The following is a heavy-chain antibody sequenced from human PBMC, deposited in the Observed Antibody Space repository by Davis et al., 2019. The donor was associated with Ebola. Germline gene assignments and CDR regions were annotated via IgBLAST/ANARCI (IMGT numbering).Heavy chain of an antibody. Sequence: GESLKISCAASGFTFSNAWMSWVRQAPGKGLEWVGRIKSKTDGGTTDYAAPVKGRFTISRDDSKNTLYLQINSLKTEDTAVYYCTTAFLEWLSDAFDIWGQGTMVTVSS. CDR1: GFTFSNAW. D-gene: IGHD3-3*01. CDR2: IKSKTDGGTT. V-gene: IGHV3-15*01. J-gene: IGHJ3*02. CDR3: TTAFLEWLSDAFDI.